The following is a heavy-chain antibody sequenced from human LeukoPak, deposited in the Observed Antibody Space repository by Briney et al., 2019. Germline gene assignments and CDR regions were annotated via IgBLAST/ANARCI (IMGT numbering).Heavy chain of an antibody. CDR2: INSDGSST. D-gene: IGHD6-25*01. J-gene: IGHJ4*02. CDR3: ARDGSPPAGDSSVDY. CDR1: EFTSSNHW. Sequence: GGSLRLSCAASEFTSSNHWMHWVRQAPGEGLVWVSYINSDGSSTSYADYVKGRFTISRDNARNTLYLQMNSLRAEDTAVYYCARDGSPPAGDSSVDYWGQGTLVTVSS. V-gene: IGHV3-74*01.